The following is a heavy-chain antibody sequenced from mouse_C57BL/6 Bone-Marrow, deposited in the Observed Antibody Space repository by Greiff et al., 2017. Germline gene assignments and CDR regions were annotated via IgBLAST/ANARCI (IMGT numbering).Heavy chain of an antibody. V-gene: IGHV1-72*01. CDR3: ETLTTVVDY. J-gene: IGHJ2*01. D-gene: IGHD1-1*01. Sequence: KQSCKASGYTFTSYWMHWVKQRPGRGLEWIGRIDPNSGGTKYNEKFKSKATLTVDKPSSTAYMQLSSLTSEDSAVYYCETLTTVVDYWGQGTTLTVSS. CDR1: GYTFTSYW. CDR2: IDPNSGGT.